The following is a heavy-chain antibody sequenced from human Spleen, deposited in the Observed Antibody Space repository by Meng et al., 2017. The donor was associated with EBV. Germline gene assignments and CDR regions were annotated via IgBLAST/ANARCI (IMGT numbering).Heavy chain of an antibody. Sequence: QVQWVQSGAGVNKPGYSVRVSCKASGDTSSSYAVHWVRQAPGQGLEWMGGIIPILGTGNYAEKLKGRVTITADESTRTVYMDLSRLTSEDTAVYYCAREGPDRCLDYWGQGTLVTVSS. J-gene: IGHJ4*02. CDR2: IIPILGTG. CDR1: GDTSSSYA. CDR3: AREGPDRCLDY. V-gene: IGHV1-69*01. D-gene: IGHD2-8*01.